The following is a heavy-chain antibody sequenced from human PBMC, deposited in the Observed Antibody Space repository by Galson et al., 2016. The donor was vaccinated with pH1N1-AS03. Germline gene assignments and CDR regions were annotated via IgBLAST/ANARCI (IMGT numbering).Heavy chain of an antibody. V-gene: IGHV3-74*01. CDR3: ADPFGLP. J-gene: IGHJ4*02. D-gene: IGHD2/OR15-2a*01. CDR1: GFTFSSYW. Sequence: SLRLSCAASGFTFSSYWMHWVRHLPGKGLVWVSGIDSDGSNTYYADSVRGRFTISRDNAKSTLYLQMNSLRAEDTALYYCADPFGLPWGQGTLITVSS. CDR2: IDSDGSNT.